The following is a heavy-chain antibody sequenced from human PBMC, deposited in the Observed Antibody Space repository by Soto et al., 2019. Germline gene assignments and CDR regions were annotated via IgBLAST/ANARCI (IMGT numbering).Heavy chain of an antibody. CDR3: ARVPSSSYHYFDY. V-gene: IGHV3-66*01. D-gene: IGHD6-13*01. CDR1: GFIFITYA. CDR2: IYSAGSA. J-gene: IGHJ4*02. Sequence: GGSLRLSCAASGFIFITYAMAWVRQAPWKGLEWVSVIYSAGSADFADSVKGRFTISRDNSKNTLYLQMSSLRAEDTAVYYCARVPSSSYHYFDYWGQGTLVTVSS.